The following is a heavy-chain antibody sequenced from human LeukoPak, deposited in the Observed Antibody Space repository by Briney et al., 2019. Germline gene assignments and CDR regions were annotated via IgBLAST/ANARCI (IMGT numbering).Heavy chain of an antibody. CDR2: IYHSGST. Sequence: SETLSLTCNVSGDSINHYYWSWIRQPAGKGLEWIGYIYHSGSTYYNPSLKSRVTISVDRSKNQFSLKLSSVTAADTAVYYCARARGYNYGMDVWGQGTTVTVSS. J-gene: IGHJ6*02. D-gene: IGHD6-13*01. CDR1: GDSINHYY. CDR3: ARARGYNYGMDV. V-gene: IGHV4-59*12.